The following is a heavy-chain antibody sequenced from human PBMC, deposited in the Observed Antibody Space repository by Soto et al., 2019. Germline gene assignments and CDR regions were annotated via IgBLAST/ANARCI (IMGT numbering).Heavy chain of an antibody. CDR1: GGSISSYY. J-gene: IGHJ3*02. Sequence: QVQLQESGPGLVKPSETLSLTCTVSGGSISSYYWSWIRQPPGKGLEWIGYIYYSGSTNYNPSLKRRVTISVDTSKNQFSLKLSSVTAADTAVYYCASVTYYDFWSGYYAFDIWGQGTMVTVSS. V-gene: IGHV4-59*01. CDR2: IYYSGST. D-gene: IGHD3-3*01. CDR3: ASVTYYDFWSGYYAFDI.